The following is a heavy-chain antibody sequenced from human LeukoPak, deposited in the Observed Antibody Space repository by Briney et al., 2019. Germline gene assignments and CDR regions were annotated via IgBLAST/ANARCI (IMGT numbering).Heavy chain of an antibody. CDR1: GFTVSSNY. CDR2: IYSGGST. CDR3: ARAGGYSSSWYYSYYYYMDV. Sequence: GGSLRLSCAASGFTVSSNYMSWVRQAPGKGLEWVSVIYSGGSTYYADSVKGRFTTSRDNSKNTLYLQMNSLRAEDTAVYYCARAGGYSSSWYYSYYYYMDVWGKGTTVTISS. J-gene: IGHJ6*03. V-gene: IGHV3-66*01. D-gene: IGHD6-13*01.